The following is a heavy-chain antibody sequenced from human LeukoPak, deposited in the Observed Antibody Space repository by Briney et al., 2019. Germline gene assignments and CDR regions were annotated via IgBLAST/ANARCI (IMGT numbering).Heavy chain of an antibody. V-gene: IGHV3-23*01. J-gene: IGHJ4*02. Sequence: GGSLRLSCAAFGFTFSSYAMSWVRQAPGKGLKWVSAISGSGGSTYYADSVKGRFTISRDNSKNTLYLQMNSLRAEDTAVYYCAKATFDVYDFWSGYYEGVDYWGQGTLVTVSS. CDR1: GFTFSSYA. CDR3: AKATFDVYDFWSGYYEGVDY. D-gene: IGHD3-3*01. CDR2: ISGSGGST.